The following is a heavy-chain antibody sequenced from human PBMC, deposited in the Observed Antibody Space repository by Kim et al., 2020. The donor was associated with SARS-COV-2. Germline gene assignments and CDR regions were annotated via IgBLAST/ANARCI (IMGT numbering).Heavy chain of an antibody. V-gene: IGHV3-21*01. Sequence: GGSLRLSCVPSGFTFSSYSMNWVRQAPGKGLEWVSSITSGSDYIFYAASVRGRFTISRDNAKKSLYLQMNSLTVEDTAVYYCARVDYSSSSSFDYWGQGTLVTVSS. CDR2: ITSGSDYI. J-gene: IGHJ4*02. CDR3: ARVDYSSSSSFDY. D-gene: IGHD6-6*01. CDR1: GFTFSSYS.